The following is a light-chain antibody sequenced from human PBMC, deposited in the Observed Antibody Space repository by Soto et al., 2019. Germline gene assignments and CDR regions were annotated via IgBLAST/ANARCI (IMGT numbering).Light chain of an antibody. Sequence: DIRLTQSPSFLSASVGDRVTITCRASQVIGNNLSWYQGKPGKAPKLLIYTVSTLQSGVPSRFSGSGSGTEFSLTISSLQAEDFATYYCQQLNSYPIPFGQGTRLETK. V-gene: IGKV1-9*01. CDR3: QQLNSYPIP. CDR1: QVIGNN. CDR2: TVS. J-gene: IGKJ5*01.